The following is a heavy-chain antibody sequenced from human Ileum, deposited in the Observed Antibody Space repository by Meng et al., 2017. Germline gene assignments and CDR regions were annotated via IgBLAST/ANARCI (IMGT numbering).Heavy chain of an antibody. Sequence: EGQLWESGGGLVQPGGSLRLSCAAAGFTFSNYWMHWVRQTPGKGLVWVSRINEDGRVTNYADSVEGRFTVSRDNAKNTLYLQMNSLRVEDTGIYYCARINYVEDSWGQGTLVTVSS. CDR2: INEDGRVT. J-gene: IGHJ4*02. D-gene: IGHD3-16*01. CDR1: GFTFSNYW. V-gene: IGHV3-74*01. CDR3: ARINYVEDS.